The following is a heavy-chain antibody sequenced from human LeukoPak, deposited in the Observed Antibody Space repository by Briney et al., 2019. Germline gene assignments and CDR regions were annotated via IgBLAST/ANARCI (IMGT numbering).Heavy chain of an antibody. CDR3: ARDMSSWAMVRGLSNWFDP. CDR2: IWYDGSIK. Sequence: GGSLRLSCAASGFVFSRYGMHWVRQAPGKGLEGVAAIWYDGSIKYYGDSVKDRFTISRDNSKNTLYLQMDSLRADETAVYFCARDMSSWAMVRGLSNWFDPWGEGTLVTVSS. CDR1: GFVFSRYG. V-gene: IGHV3-33*08. J-gene: IGHJ5*02. D-gene: IGHD3-10*01.